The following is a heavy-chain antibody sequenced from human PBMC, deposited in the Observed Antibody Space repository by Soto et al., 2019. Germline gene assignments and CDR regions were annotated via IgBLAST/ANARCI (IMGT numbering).Heavy chain of an antibody. CDR3: ARSSFTAVDY. CDR2: INVNNDNT. J-gene: IGHJ4*02. CDR1: GYTFTSHT. D-gene: IGHD5-18*01. V-gene: IGHV1-3*01. Sequence: QVQLVQSGTEVKKPGASVKISCKASGYTFTSHTIHWVRQAPGQRLEWMAWINVNNDNTKYSHKFQGRVTLTIDTSASTVYMNLSSLRSDDTAVYYCARSSFTAVDYWGQGTLVSVSS.